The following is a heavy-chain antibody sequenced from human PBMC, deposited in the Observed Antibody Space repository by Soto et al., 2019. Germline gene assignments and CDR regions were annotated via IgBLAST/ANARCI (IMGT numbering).Heavy chain of an antibody. D-gene: IGHD1-1*01. J-gene: IGHJ4*02. Sequence: ASVKVSCKASGSTFTSYDIYWVRQATGQGLEWMGWMNPNTGNSAYAQKFQGRVTVTSDTSINTVHMELSSLRSEDTAVYYCARRAETNGWNGFGADKYYFDFWGQGTLVTVSS. CDR2: MNPNTGNS. V-gene: IGHV1-8*01. CDR3: ARRAETNGWNGFGADKYYFDF. CDR1: GSTFTSYD.